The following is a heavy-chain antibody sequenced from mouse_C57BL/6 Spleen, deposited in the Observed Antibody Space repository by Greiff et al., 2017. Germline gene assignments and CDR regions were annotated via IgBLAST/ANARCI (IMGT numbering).Heavy chain of an antibody. V-gene: IGHV8-12*01. D-gene: IGHD1-1*01. CDR3: ARVYGSSYDWYFDV. CDR1: GFSLSTSGMG. J-gene: IGHJ1*03. Sequence: QVTLKESGPGILQSSQTLSLTCSFSGFSLSTSGMGVSWIRQPSGKGLEWLAHIYWDDDKRYNPSLKSRLTISKDTSRNQVFLKITSVDTADTATYYCARVYGSSYDWYFDVWGTGTTVTVSS. CDR2: IYWDDDK.